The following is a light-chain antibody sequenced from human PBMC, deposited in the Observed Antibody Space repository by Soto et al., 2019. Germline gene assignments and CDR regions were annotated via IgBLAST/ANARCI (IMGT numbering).Light chain of an antibody. CDR2: DLI. CDR1: SSDIGYSNF. CDR3: SSYTITTALV. Sequence: QSVLTQPASVSGSPGQSITISCTGTSSDIGYSNFVSWYQQHPGKAPKLLIYDLINRPSGVPNRFSGSKSGNTASLTISGLQAEDEADYYCSSYTITTALVFGSGTKVTVL. J-gene: IGLJ1*01. V-gene: IGLV2-14*03.